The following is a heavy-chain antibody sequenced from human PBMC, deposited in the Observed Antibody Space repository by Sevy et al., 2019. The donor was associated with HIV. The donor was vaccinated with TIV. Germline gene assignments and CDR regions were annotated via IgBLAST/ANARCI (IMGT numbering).Heavy chain of an antibody. Sequence: SETLSLTCTVSGGSISSYYWSWIRQPPGWGLECIGYIYYTGSTNYNPSLKSRVTISVDTSKNQFSLNLKSVTAADTAVYYCARAPPVRSGDDSLNWFAPWGQGTLVTVSS. D-gene: IGHD5-12*01. CDR2: IYYTGST. CDR1: GGSISSYY. CDR3: ARAPPVRSGDDSLNWFAP. J-gene: IGHJ5*02. V-gene: IGHV4-59*01.